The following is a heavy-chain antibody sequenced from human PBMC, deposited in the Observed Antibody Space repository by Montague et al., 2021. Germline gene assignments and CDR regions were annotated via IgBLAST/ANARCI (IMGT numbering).Heavy chain of an antibody. D-gene: IGHD3-16*01. CDR3: ARIRKGADY. V-gene: IGHV3-21*04. CDR2: IFSTSDSM. Sequence: SLRLSCAASGFTFSSYSMNRVRQAPGKGLEWVSSIFSTSDSMYYSDSVKGRFTISRDNAKNSLYLQVNSLRAEDTAVYYCARIRKGADYWGQGTLVTVSS. CDR1: GFTFSSYS. J-gene: IGHJ4*02.